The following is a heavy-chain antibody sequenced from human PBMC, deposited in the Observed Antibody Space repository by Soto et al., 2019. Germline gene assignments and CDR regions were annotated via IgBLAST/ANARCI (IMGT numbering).Heavy chain of an antibody. Sequence: SETLSLTCTVSGGSISSSSYCWGWIRQPPGKGLEWIGSIYYSGSTYYNPSLKSRVTISVDTSKNQFSLKLSSVTAADTAVYYCARHQPYSSSWYGAFDIWGQGTMVTVSS. V-gene: IGHV4-39*01. CDR3: ARHQPYSSSWYGAFDI. J-gene: IGHJ3*02. D-gene: IGHD6-13*01. CDR1: GGSISSSSYC. CDR2: IYYSGST.